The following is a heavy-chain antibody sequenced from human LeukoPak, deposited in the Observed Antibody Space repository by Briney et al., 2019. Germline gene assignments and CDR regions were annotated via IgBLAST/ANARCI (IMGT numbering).Heavy chain of an antibody. CDR2: ISDSGGST. D-gene: IGHD3-9*01. V-gene: IGHV3-23*01. CDR1: GFTFSNYV. J-gene: IGHJ4*02. CDR3: AKEADILTGYWDY. Sequence: PGGSLRLSCAASGFTFSNYVMSWVRQAPGKGLEWVSAISDSGGSTYYADSVKGRFTISRDNSKNTLHLQMNSLRAEDTAVYYCAKEADILTGYWDYRGQGTLVTVSS.